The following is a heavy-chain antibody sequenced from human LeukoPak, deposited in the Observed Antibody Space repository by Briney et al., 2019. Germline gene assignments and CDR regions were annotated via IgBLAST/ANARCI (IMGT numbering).Heavy chain of an antibody. CDR1: GFTFSSYS. CDR3: ARVWLADAFDI. D-gene: IGHD6-19*01. V-gene: IGHV3-21*01. CDR2: ISSSSSYI. J-gene: IGHJ3*02. Sequence: GGSLRLSCAASGFTFSSYSMNWVRQAPGKGLEWVSSISSSSSYIYYADSVKGRFTISRDNAKNSLYLQMNSLRAEDTAVYYCARVWLADAFDIWGQGTMVTASS.